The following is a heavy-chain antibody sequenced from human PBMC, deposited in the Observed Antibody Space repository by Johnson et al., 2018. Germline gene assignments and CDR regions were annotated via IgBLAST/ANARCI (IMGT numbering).Heavy chain of an antibody. CDR2: IIPIFGTA. J-gene: IGHJ6*02. CDR3: ARPDIVVVPATTVYGMDV. CDR1: GGTFSSYA. Sequence: QVQLVQSGAEVKKXGSSVKVSCKASGGTFSSYAISWVRQAPGQGLEWMGGIIPIFGTANYAQKFQGRVTITADESTSTAYMELSSLRSEDTAVYYCARPDIVVVPATTVYGMDVWGQGTTVTVSS. D-gene: IGHD2-2*01. V-gene: IGHV1-69*01.